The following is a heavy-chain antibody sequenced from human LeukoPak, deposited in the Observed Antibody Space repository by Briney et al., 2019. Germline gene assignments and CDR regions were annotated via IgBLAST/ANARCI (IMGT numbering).Heavy chain of an antibody. Sequence: PGGSLRLSCAASGFTFDAYAMNWVRQAPGKGLEWVSGINWNGGSTYYRDSVKGRFTISRDNAKNSLYLQMNSLRAEDTALYYCARVKGSGYRNSIDYWGQGTLVTVSS. J-gene: IGHJ4*02. D-gene: IGHD3-3*01. CDR2: INWNGGST. V-gene: IGHV3-20*04. CDR3: ARVKGSGYRNSIDY. CDR1: GFTFDAYA.